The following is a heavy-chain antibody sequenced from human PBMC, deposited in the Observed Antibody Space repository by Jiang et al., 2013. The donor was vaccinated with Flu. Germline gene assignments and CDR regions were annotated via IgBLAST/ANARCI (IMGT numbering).Heavy chain of an antibody. V-gene: IGHV4-59*01. CDR2: IYYSGST. Sequence: KPSETLSLTCTVSGGSISSYYWSWIRQPPGKGLEWIGYIYYSGSTNYNPSLKSRVTISVDTSKNQFSLKLSSVTAADTAVYYCARGSAAAGVAFDIWGQGTMVTVSS. D-gene: IGHD6-13*01. CDR3: ARGSAAAGVAFDI. CDR1: GGSISSYY. J-gene: IGHJ3*02.